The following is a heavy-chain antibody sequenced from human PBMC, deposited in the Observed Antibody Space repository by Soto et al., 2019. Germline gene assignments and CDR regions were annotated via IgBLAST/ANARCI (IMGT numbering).Heavy chain of an antibody. Sequence: TSETLSLTCTVSGGSISSGGYYWSWIRQHPGKGLEWIGYIYYSGSTYYNPSLKSRVTISVDTSKNQFSLKLSSVTAADTAVYYCARITPTVTTSILDYWGQGTLVTVSS. J-gene: IGHJ4*02. V-gene: IGHV4-31*03. CDR3: ARITPTVTTSILDY. CDR1: GGSISSGGYY. D-gene: IGHD4-17*01. CDR2: IYYSGST.